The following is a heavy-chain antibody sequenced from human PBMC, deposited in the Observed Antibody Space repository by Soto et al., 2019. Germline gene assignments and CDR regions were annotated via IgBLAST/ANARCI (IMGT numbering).Heavy chain of an antibody. CDR2: ISGSGGSS. D-gene: IGHD6-13*01. J-gene: IGHJ6*02. V-gene: IGHV3-23*01. CDR3: AKVTKRAAAGRYEYYKYGMDV. CDR1: GFAFSTYA. Sequence: PGGSLRLSCAASGFAFSTYAMTWVRQAPGKGLEWVSVISGSGGSSYYAASVKGRFTISRDNSKNTLYLQMNGLRAEDTALYYCAKVTKRAAAGRYEYYKYGMDVWGQGTTVTVPS.